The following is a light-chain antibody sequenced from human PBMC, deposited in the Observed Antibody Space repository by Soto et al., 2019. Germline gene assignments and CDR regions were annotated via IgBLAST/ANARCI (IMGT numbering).Light chain of an antibody. Sequence: DIQMTQSPSTLSASVGDRVTITCRASQSISSWLAWYQQKPGKAPKLLIYKASSLESGVPSRFSGSGSGTDFTLTINRLQPDDFATYYCQQYNSLPWTFGQGTKVDIK. V-gene: IGKV1-5*03. CDR2: KAS. J-gene: IGKJ1*01. CDR3: QQYNSLPWT. CDR1: QSISSW.